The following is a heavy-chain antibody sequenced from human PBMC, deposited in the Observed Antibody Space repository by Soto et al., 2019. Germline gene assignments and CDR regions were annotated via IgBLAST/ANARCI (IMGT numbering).Heavy chain of an antibody. CDR2: INPSGGYT. J-gene: IGHJ4*02. CDR3: AREDTRTEMVAESGALDY. V-gene: IGHV1-46*01. CDR1: GYTFTRYY. Sequence: GASVKVSCKASGYTFTRYYMHWLRQAPGQGFEWMGIINPSGGYTTFAQKFQGRVTMTRDTSTSTLYMDLSSLRSEDTAVYYCAREDTRTEMVAESGALDYWGQGTLVTVPS. D-gene: IGHD2-15*01.